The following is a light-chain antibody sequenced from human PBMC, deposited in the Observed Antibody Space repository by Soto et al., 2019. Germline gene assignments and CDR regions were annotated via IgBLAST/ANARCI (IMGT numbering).Light chain of an antibody. J-gene: IGKJ4*01. CDR2: DAS. Sequence: DIQLTQSPSFLSASVGDRVTTTCRASQDISSYLAWYQQRPGKAPKLLIYDASTLQSGVPSRFSGSGSGTEFTLTISSLQPEDFSTYYCQQINSFPVTFGGGTKVDIK. CDR1: QDISSY. CDR3: QQINSFPVT. V-gene: IGKV1-9*01.